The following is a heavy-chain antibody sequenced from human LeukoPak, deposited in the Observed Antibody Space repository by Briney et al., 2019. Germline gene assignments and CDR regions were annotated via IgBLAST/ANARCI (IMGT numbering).Heavy chain of an antibody. D-gene: IGHD6-13*01. V-gene: IGHV4-59*01. CDR2: IYYNGSP. Sequence: KTLSLTCTVSGASISSYYWSWIRQPPGKGLEWIGYIYYNGSPNYNPSLKSRVTMSLDTSENQFSLKLTSVTAADTAVYYCARCRGYSSSWARTFDIWGQGTMVTVSS. J-gene: IGHJ3*02. CDR1: GASISSYY. CDR3: ARCRGYSSSWARTFDI.